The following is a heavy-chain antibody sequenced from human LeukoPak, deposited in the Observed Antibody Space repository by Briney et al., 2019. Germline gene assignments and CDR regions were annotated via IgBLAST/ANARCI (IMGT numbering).Heavy chain of an antibody. CDR2: INPNSGGT. CDR3: ARDATGVAYGDYADY. Sequence: GASVKVSCKASGYTFTGYFIHWVRHAPGLGLECMGWINPNSGGTNYAQKFQGRVTMTRDTSISTAYMELSRLNSDDTAVYYCARDATGVAYGDYADYWGQGTLVTVSS. V-gene: IGHV1-2*02. J-gene: IGHJ4*02. D-gene: IGHD4-17*01. CDR1: GYTFTGYF.